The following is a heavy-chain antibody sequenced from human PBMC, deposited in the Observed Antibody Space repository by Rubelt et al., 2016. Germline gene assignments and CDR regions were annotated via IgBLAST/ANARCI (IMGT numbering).Heavy chain of an antibody. CDR2: IYRAGTT. CDR1: GFLASNST. Sequence: EVQLVESGGGLVQPGGPLGLSVAAPGFLASNSTISWVRQAPGRGLQGVPIIYRAGTTYYADSVKARFTIPRDGSKNELYLQTNTLRAEDTAIYYCARVLGYDSSGKYHGYFDYWGQGTLVTVSS. CDR3: ARVLGYDSSGKYHGYFDY. D-gene: IGHD3-22*01. V-gene: IGHV3-66*01. J-gene: IGHJ4*02.